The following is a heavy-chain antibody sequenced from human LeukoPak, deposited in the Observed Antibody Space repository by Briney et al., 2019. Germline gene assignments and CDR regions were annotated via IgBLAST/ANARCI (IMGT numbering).Heavy chain of an antibody. J-gene: IGHJ6*02. V-gene: IGHV6-1*01. CDR2: TYYRSKWYN. Sequence: SQTLSLTCAISGDSVSSNSAAWNWIRQSPSRGLEWLGRTYYRSKWYNDYAVTVKSRITINPDTSKNQFSLQLNSVTPEDTAVYYCAREGIAAAGTYYYYYYGMDVWGQGTTVTVSS. D-gene: IGHD6-13*01. CDR3: AREGIAAAGTYYYYYYGMDV. CDR1: GDSVSSNSAA.